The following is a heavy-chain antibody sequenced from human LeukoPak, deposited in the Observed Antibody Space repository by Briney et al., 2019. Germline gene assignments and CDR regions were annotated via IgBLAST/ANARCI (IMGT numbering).Heavy chain of an antibody. CDR3: ARDGAVAGTNYFDY. CDR2: ISAYNGNT. D-gene: IGHD6-19*01. J-gene: IGHJ4*02. Sequence: SVKVSCKASGYTFTSYGISWVRQAPGQGLEWMGWISAYNGNTNYAQKLRGRVTMTTDTSTSTAYMELRSLRSDDTAVYYCARDGAVAGTNYFDYWGQGTLVTVSS. CDR1: GYTFTSYG. V-gene: IGHV1-18*01.